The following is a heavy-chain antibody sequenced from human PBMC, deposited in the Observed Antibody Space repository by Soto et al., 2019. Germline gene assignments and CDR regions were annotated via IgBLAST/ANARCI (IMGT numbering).Heavy chain of an antibody. CDR1: FTFSMYS. V-gene: IGHV3-21*06. D-gene: IGHD1-26*01. CDR3: TRNQGGSYDSWFHP. J-gene: IGHJ5*02. CDR2: ISSGGIYI. Sequence: EVQVVESGGGLVNPGGSLRLSCSFTFSMYSMNWVRQAPGKGLEWVASISSGGIYIKYADSVKGRFTITRDNAKNSVSLQMNSLKVEDTALYYCTRNQGGSYDSWFHPWGQGTQVIVSS.